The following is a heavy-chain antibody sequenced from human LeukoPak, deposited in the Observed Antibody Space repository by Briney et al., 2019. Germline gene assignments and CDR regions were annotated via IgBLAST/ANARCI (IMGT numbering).Heavy chain of an antibody. CDR3: ARVPPFCDSSGYYPQPLDY. CDR2: ITPILDIA. J-gene: IGHJ4*02. V-gene: IGHV1-69*04. Sequence: GASVKVSCKASGGTFSNYGISWVRQAPGQGLEWMGRITPILDIANYAQRFQGRVTITADKSTTTAYMELNSLRSEDKAVYYCARVPPFCDSSGYYPQPLDYWGQGTLVTVSS. CDR1: GGTFSNYG. D-gene: IGHD3-22*01.